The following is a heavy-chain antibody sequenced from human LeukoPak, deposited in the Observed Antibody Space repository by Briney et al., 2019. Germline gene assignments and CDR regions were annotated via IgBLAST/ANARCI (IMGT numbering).Heavy chain of an antibody. CDR1: GFTFSIYW. CDR3: ARVDGSGYYYYGMDV. J-gene: IGHJ6*02. CDR2: IKQDGSEK. Sequence: GGSLRLSCEASGFTFSIYWMTWVRQAPGKGLEWVANIKQDGSEKYYVDSVKGRFTISRDNAKNSLYLQMNSLRAEDTAVYYCARVDGSGYYYYGMDVWGQGTTVTVSS. V-gene: IGHV3-7*01. D-gene: IGHD3-10*01.